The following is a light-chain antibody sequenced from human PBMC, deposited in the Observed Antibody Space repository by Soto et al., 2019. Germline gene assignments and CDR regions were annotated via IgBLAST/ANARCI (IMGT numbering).Light chain of an antibody. CDR1: QSISSW. CDR3: QHYNSYSEA. Sequence: DIQMTQSPSTLSASIGDRVTITCRASQSISSWLAWYQQKPGKAPKFLIHKVSTLKSGVPSRFSGSGSGTEFTLTISSLQPDDFATYYCQHYNSYSEAFGQGTKVDIK. CDR2: KVS. V-gene: IGKV1-5*03. J-gene: IGKJ1*01.